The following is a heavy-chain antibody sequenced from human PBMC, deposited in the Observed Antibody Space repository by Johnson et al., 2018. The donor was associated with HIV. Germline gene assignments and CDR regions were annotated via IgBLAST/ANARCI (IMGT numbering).Heavy chain of an antibody. J-gene: IGHJ3*02. CDR1: GFTFSSYW. D-gene: IGHD6-19*01. CDR3: ASVGSSGFFSAFDI. Sequence: VQLVESGGGLVQPGGSLRLSCAASGFTFSSYWMSWVRQAPGKGLEWVANRKQDGSAKYYVDSVKGRFTISSDNAKNSLYLQMNSLRAEDTAVYYCASVGSSGFFSAFDIWGQGTMVTVSS. CDR2: RKQDGSAK. V-gene: IGHV3-7*01.